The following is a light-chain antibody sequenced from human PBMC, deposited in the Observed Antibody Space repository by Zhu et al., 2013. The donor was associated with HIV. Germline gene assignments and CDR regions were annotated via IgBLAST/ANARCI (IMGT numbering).Light chain of an antibody. CDR1: QTVSSNF. Sequence: EIVLTQSPGTLSLSPGERATLSCRASQTVSSNFLAWYQQKPGQAPRLLIYNASTRAPGIPDRFSGSGSGTEYTLTISGLQSDDFALYYCQQYSDWLPFTFGPGTKLEI. J-gene: IGKJ3*01. CDR3: QQYSDWLPFT. CDR2: NAS. V-gene: IGKV3D-20*02.